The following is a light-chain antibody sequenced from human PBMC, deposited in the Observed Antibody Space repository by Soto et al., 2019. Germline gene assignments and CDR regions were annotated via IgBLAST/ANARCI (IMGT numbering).Light chain of an antibody. Sequence: ESMLTQSPGTLSLSPGERATLSCRASQSVSTRYLAWYQQKPGQAPLLLIYGASIRTAAIPDRFSGSGSGTELTLTISRLEPEDFAVYYCHQFGSSPLAFTFGQGTKLEI. V-gene: IGKV3-20*01. J-gene: IGKJ2*01. CDR3: HQFGSSPLAFT. CDR2: GAS. CDR1: QSVSTRY.